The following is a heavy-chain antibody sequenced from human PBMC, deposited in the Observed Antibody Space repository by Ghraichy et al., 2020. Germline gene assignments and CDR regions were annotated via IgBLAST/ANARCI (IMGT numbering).Heavy chain of an antibody. CDR2: IYYSGST. D-gene: IGHD4-11*01. J-gene: IGHJ2*01. CDR3: ARLYSIYWYFDL. CDR1: GGSISSSSYY. Sequence: SQTLSLTCTVSGGSISSSSYYWGWIRQPPGKGLEWIGSIYYSGSTYYNPSLKSRVTISVDTSKNQFSLKLSSVTASDTAVYYCARLYSIYWYFDLWGRGTLVTVSS. V-gene: IGHV4-39*01.